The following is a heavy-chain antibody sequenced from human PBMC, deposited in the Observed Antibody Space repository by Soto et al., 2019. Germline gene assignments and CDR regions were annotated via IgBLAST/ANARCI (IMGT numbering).Heavy chain of an antibody. V-gene: IGHV3-53*01. CDR1: GFTVSSNY. CDR2: IYSGGST. Sequence: PGGSLRLSCAASGFTVSSNYMSWVRQAPGKGLEWVSVIYSGGSTYYADSVKGRFTISRDNSKNTLYLQMNSLRAEDTAVYYCARAVVTPKDSYGMDVWGQGTTVTVSS. J-gene: IGHJ6*02. CDR3: ARAVVTPKDSYGMDV. D-gene: IGHD2-21*02.